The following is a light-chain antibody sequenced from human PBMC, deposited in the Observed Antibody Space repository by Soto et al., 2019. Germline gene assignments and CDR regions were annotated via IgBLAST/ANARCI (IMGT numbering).Light chain of an antibody. V-gene: IGKV1-5*03. CDR3: QHYNSYSWT. Sequence: DTHMTQSTSTLSASVGDRVTITCRASQTISSWLAWYQQKPGKAPKLLIYKASTLKSGVPSRFSGSGSGTEFTLTISSLQPDDFATYYCQHYNSYSWTFGQGTKVDIK. CDR1: QTISSW. J-gene: IGKJ1*01. CDR2: KAS.